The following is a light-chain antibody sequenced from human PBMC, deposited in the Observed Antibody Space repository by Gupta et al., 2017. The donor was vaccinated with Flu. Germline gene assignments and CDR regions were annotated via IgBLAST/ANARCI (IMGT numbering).Light chain of an antibody. J-gene: IGLJ1*01. CDR2: EVS. V-gene: IGLV2-14*01. Sequence: QSALTHPATVSGCPGQQFAISWPGSSSDVGGYNYVSWYQQHPGKAPKLMIYEVSNRPSGVSNRFSGSKSGNTASLTISGLQAEDEADYYCSSYTSSSTPYVFGTGTKVTVL. CDR3: SSYTSSSTPYV. CDR1: SSDVGGYNY.